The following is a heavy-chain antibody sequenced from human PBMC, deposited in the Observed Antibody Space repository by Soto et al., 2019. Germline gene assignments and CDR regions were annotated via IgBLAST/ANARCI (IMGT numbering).Heavy chain of an antibody. D-gene: IGHD3-22*01. J-gene: IGHJ4*02. CDR1: GFTFSNAW. CDR2: IKSKTDGGTT. CDR3: TTEYYYDSSGYYHNFDY. Sequence: GGSLRLSCAASGFTFSNAWMSWVRQAPGKGLEWVGRIKSKTDGGTTDYAAPVKGRFTISRDDSKNTLYLQMNSLKTEDTAVYYCTTEYYYDSSGYYHNFDYWGQGTLVTVSS. V-gene: IGHV3-15*01.